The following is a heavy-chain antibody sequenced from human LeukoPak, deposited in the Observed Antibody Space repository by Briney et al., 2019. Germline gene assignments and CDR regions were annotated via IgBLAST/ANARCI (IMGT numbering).Heavy chain of an antibody. Sequence: ASVKVSCKASGYIFTTYAMHWVRQAPGQSLEWMGWINAGNGNTKYSQKFQGRVTITRDTSASTAYMELSSLRSEDTAVYYCARGRLLWFGELLYDPRIDYWGQGTLVTVSS. CDR2: INAGNGNT. J-gene: IGHJ4*02. CDR3: ARGRLLWFGELLYDPRIDY. V-gene: IGHV1-3*01. D-gene: IGHD3-10*01. CDR1: GYIFTTYA.